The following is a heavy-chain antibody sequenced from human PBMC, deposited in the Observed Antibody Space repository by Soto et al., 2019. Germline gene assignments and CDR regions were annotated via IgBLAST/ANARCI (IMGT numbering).Heavy chain of an antibody. CDR2: ISGSGGST. CDR3: AKAVPDPGFAAATPFDY. CDR1: GFTFSSYA. Sequence: EVQLLESGGGLVQPGGSLRLSCAASGFTFSSYAMSWVRQAPGKGLEWVSAISGSGGSTYYADSVKGRFTISRDNSNNPLYLQMNSLRAEDTAVYYCAKAVPDPGFAAATPFDYWGQGTLVTVSS. D-gene: IGHD2-2*02. J-gene: IGHJ4*02. V-gene: IGHV3-23*01.